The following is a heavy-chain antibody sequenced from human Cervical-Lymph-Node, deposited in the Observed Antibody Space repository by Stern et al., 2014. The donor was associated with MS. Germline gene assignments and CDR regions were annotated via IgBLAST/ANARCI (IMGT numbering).Heavy chain of an antibody. CDR2: IYYSGGT. CDR1: GDSISSRSYY. D-gene: IGHD6-6*01. Sequence: HLQLQESGPGLVKPSETLSLTCTVSGDSISSRSYYWGWVRQPPGKGLEWIGRIYYSGGTYYNPSLESRVSTSIDTSKNQCFMKLISVTAADTAVYYCARHKRPFFDSWGQGALVTVSS. CDR3: ARHKRPFFDS. V-gene: IGHV4-39*01. J-gene: IGHJ4*02.